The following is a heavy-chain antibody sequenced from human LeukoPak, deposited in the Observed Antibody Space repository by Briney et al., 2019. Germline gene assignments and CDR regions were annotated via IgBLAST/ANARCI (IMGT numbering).Heavy chain of an antibody. V-gene: IGHV4-59*08. CDR2: IYYSGST. J-gene: IGHJ4*02. CDR3: ARRAMWIRDFDY. D-gene: IGHD5-18*01. CDR1: GGSISSYY. Sequence: SETLSLTCTVSGGSISSYYWSWIRQPPGKGLEWIGYIYYSGSTNYNPCLKSRVTISVDTSKNQFSLKLSAVTAADTAVYFCARRAMWIRDFDYWGQATLVTVSS.